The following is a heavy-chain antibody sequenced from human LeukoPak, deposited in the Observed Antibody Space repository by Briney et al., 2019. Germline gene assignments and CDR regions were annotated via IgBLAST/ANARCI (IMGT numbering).Heavy chain of an antibody. D-gene: IGHD4-17*01. CDR1: GFTFSSYS. CDR2: ISSSSSYI. V-gene: IGHV3-21*01. CDR3: ARDRDDYGDHLDY. J-gene: IGHJ4*02. Sequence: PGGSLRLSCAASGFTFSSYSMNWVRQAPGKGLEWVSSISSSSSYIYYADSVKGRFTISRDNAKNSLYLQMNSLRAEDTAVYYCARDRDDYGDHLDYWGQGTLVTVSS.